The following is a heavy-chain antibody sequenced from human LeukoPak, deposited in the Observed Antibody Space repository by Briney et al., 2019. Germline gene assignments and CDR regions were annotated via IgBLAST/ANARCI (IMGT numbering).Heavy chain of an antibody. CDR2: ISAYNGNT. Sequence: ASVKVSCKASGYTFTRYGISWVRQAPGQGIEWMGWISAYNGNTNYAQKLQGRVTMRTDTSTSTAYMELRSLRSDDTAVYYCARAPYYYDSSGYYAMYYYYYYMDVWGKGTTVTVSS. CDR3: ARAPYYYDSSGYYAMYYYYYYMDV. CDR1: GYTFTRYG. J-gene: IGHJ6*03. D-gene: IGHD3-22*01. V-gene: IGHV1-18*01.